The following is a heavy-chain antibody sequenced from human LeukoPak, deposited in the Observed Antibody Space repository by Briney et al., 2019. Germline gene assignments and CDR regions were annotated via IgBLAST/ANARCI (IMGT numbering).Heavy chain of an antibody. J-gene: IGHJ4*02. CDR3: ARAVDYFDY. V-gene: IGHV4-34*09. CDR2: INRSGST. Sequence: PSETLSLTCAVYGGSFSGYYWSWIRQPPGKGLEWIGEINRSGSTYYNPSLKSRVTISVDTSKNQFSLKLSSVTAADTAVYYCARAVDYFDYWGQGTLVTVSS. CDR1: GGSFSGYY.